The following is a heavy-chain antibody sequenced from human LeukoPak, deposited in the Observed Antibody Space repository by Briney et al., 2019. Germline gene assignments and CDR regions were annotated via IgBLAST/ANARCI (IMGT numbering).Heavy chain of an antibody. CDR3: ARGNTAGDYFDY. D-gene: IGHD1/OR15-1a*01. CDR1: GGSISSYY. J-gene: IGHJ4*02. Sequence: SETLSLTCTVSGGSISSYYWNWIRQPPEKGLEWIGYIYYSGSTYYNPSLKSRVTISVDTSKNQFSLKLSSVTAADTAVYYCARGNTAGDYFDYWGQGTLVTVSS. CDR2: IYYSGST. V-gene: IGHV4-59*12.